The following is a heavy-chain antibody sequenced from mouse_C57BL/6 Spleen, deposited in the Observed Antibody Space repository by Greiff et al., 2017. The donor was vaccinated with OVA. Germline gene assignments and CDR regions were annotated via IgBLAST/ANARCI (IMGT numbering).Heavy chain of an antibody. V-gene: IGHV2-2*01. Sequence: VMLVESGPGLVQPSQSLSITCTVSGFSLTSYGVHWVRQSPGKGLEWLGVIWSGGSTDYNAAFISRLSISKDNSKSQVFFKMNSLQADDTAIYYCAKTAQVLYAMDYWGQGTSVTVSS. D-gene: IGHD3-2*02. J-gene: IGHJ4*01. CDR3: AKTAQVLYAMDY. CDR1: GFSLTSYG. CDR2: IWSGGST.